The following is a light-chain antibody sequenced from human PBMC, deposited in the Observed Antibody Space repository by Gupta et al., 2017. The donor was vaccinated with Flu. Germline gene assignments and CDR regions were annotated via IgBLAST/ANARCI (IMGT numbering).Light chain of an antibody. CDR2: DAS. CDR3: LHRGVWPPSLT. Sequence: EVVLIQSPATLSLSPGERAVLSCRTTQSVSDSYFAWYQQKPGQAPRLLMSDASTRATGIPARFSGGGSGTDFTLTISSLEVEDFAVYYCLHRGVWPPSLTFGGETKLEIK. J-gene: IGKJ4*01. CDR1: QSVSDSY. V-gene: IGKV3-11*01.